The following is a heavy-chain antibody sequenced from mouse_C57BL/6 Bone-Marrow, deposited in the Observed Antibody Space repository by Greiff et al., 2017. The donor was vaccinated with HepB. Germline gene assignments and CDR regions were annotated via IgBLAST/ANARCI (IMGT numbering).Heavy chain of an antibody. Sequence: EVQLQQSGPVLVKPGASVKMSCKASGYTFTDYYMNWVKQSHGKSLEWIGVINPYNGGTSYNQKFKGKATLTVDKSSSTAYMELNSLTSEDSAVYYCAREENYYGSGGYWGQGTTLTVSS. CDR1: GYTFTDYY. D-gene: IGHD1-1*01. CDR3: AREENYYGSGGY. CDR2: INPYNGGT. V-gene: IGHV1-19*01. J-gene: IGHJ2*01.